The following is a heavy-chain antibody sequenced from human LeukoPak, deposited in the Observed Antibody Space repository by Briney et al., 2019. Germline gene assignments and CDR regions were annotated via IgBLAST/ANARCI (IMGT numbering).Heavy chain of an antibody. Sequence: GGSLRLSCAASGFTFSSYAMSWVRQAPGKGLEWVSGISGSGDGTYYADSAKGRFTISRDNSMNTLHLQMNSLRAEDTAVYYCAKGRSGIVVAGLNYWGQGTLVTVSS. D-gene: IGHD6-19*01. J-gene: IGHJ4*02. CDR2: ISGSGDGT. V-gene: IGHV3-23*01. CDR3: AKGRSGIVVAGLNY. CDR1: GFTFSSYA.